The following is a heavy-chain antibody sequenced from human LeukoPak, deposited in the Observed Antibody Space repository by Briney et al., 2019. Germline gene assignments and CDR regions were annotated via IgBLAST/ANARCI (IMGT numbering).Heavy chain of an antibody. J-gene: IGHJ4*02. CDR3: ARGPSSEMVGAAFDY. CDR1: GYSFTDYY. CDR2: ISAYNGNT. Sequence: GASVTVSCTASGYSFTDYYMHWVRQAPGQGLEWMGWISAYNGNTNYAQKLQGRVTMTTDTSTSTAYMELRSLRSDDTAVYYCARGPSSEMVGAAFDYWGQGTLVTVSS. V-gene: IGHV1-18*04. D-gene: IGHD2-15*01.